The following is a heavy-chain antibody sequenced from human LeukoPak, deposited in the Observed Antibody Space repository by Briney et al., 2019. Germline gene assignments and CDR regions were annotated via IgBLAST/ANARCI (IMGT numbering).Heavy chain of an antibody. CDR3: ARDQSAGYSTRGSDTWGRLGG. CDR2: ISYDGSSK. V-gene: IGHV3-30*04. Sequence: AGGSLRLSCEASGFTFSNYAFHWVRQAPGKGLEWLAVISYDGSSKYYADSMEGRFTISRDNSKNTLYLQMNSLRTEDTAVYYCARDQSAGYSTRGSDTWGRLGGWGQGTLVTVSS. J-gene: IGHJ4*02. D-gene: IGHD6-13*01. CDR1: GFTFSNYA.